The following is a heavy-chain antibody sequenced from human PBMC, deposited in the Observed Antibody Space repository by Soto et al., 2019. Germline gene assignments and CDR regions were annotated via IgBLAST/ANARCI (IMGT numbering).Heavy chain of an antibody. V-gene: IGHV4-34*02. Sequence: QVQIQQWGAGLLKPSETLSLTCAVYGGSLSGYYWSWIRQPPGKGLEYIGEMKPGGSANYIPSVKSRAAISVDTSKNQVFLRLRSVTAADTAVYYCARGDDFDFWGQGTLVTVSS. J-gene: IGHJ4*02. CDR2: MKPGGSA. CDR1: GGSLSGYY. CDR3: ARGDDFDF. D-gene: IGHD3-3*01.